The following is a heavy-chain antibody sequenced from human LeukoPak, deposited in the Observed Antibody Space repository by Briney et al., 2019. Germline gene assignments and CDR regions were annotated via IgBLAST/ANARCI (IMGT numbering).Heavy chain of an antibody. D-gene: IGHD3-16*02. CDR3: ARMIGLGEVSPYFDY. J-gene: IGHJ4*02. CDR2: IYPRDSDI. V-gene: IGHV5-51*01. CDR1: GYSFTTYR. Sequence: GESLKISCKGSGYSFTTYRIAWVRQMPGKGLEWMGIIYPRDSDIRYNPPFQGQVTISADKSISTAYLQWSSLKASDTAMYYCARMIGLGEVSPYFDYWGQGTLVTVSS.